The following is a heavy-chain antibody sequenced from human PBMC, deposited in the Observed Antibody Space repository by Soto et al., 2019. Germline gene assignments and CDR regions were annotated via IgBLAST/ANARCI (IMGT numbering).Heavy chain of an antibody. J-gene: IGHJ4*02. CDR3: VRGPYNYNSRYFDY. D-gene: IGHD1-1*01. Sequence: PAETLSLTCAVSGGSFSGYFWTWVRQPPGKGLEWLAEINHSGITNYNPSVECRVSMSVDTSKNQFSLRLYSVTAADTAVYYCVRGPYNYNSRYFDYWGQGTLVTVSS. CDR2: INHSGIT. V-gene: IGHV4-34*01. CDR1: GGSFSGYF.